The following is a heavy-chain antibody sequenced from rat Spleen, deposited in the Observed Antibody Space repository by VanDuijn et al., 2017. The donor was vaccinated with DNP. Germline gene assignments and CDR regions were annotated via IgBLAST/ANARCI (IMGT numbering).Heavy chain of an antibody. V-gene: IGHV5-25*01. CDR1: GFTFSDYH. J-gene: IGHJ4*01. D-gene: IGHD1-11*01. CDR3: ATFEGRDA. CDR2: ISTSGGST. Sequence: EVQLVESGGGLVQPGRSLKLSCAASGFTFSDYHMAWVRQAPKKGLGWVASISTSGGSTSYRDSVKVRFTIARDNAKSTLYLHVDGLRSDDSATYYGATFEGRDAWGQGTSVTVS.